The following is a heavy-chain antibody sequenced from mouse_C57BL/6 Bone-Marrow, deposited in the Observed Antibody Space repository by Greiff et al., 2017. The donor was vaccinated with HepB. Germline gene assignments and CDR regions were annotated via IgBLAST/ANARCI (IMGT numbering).Heavy chain of an antibody. CDR3: ARHEGYYYGSSYDAMDY. Sequence: QVQLQQSGAELVKPGASVKLSCKASGYTFTEYTIHWVKQRSGQGLEWIGWFYPGSGSIKYNEKFKDKATLTADKSSSTAYMELSRLTSEDSAVYFCARHEGYYYGSSYDAMDYWGQGTSVTVSS. V-gene: IGHV1-62-2*01. J-gene: IGHJ4*01. D-gene: IGHD1-1*01. CDR1: GYTFTEYT. CDR2: FYPGSGSI.